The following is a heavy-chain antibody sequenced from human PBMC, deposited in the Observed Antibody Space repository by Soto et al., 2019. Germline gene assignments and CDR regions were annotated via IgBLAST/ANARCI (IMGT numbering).Heavy chain of an antibody. D-gene: IGHD6-6*01. J-gene: IGHJ5*02. CDR2: TYYRSKWYN. CDR1: GDSVSSNSAA. Sequence: PSQTLSLTCAISGDSVSSNSAAWNWIRQSPSRGLEWLGRTYYRSKWYNDYAVSVKSRITINPDTSKNQFSLQLNSVTPEDTAVNYCARDGSSLSFRDRNNWFDPWGQATLGTLSS. V-gene: IGHV6-1*01. CDR3: ARDGSSLSFRDRNNWFDP.